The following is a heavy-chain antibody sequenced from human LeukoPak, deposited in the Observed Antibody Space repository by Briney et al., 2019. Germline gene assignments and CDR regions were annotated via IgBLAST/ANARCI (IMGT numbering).Heavy chain of an antibody. CDR2: IRYDGGTK. Sequence: PGGSLRLSCAASGFTFSYFGMHWVRQAPGKGLEWVAFIRYDGGTKYYADSVEGRFTISRDNSKNSLYLQMNSLRPEDTAVYYCAWYYYGSGKGAFDYWGQGTLVTVSS. J-gene: IGHJ4*02. CDR3: AWYYYGSGKGAFDY. D-gene: IGHD3-10*01. V-gene: IGHV3-30*02. CDR1: GFTFSYFG.